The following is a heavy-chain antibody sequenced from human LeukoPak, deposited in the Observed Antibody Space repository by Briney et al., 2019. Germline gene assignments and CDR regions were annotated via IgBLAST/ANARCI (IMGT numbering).Heavy chain of an antibody. Sequence: PPETLSLTCTVSGGSISSGGYYWSWIRQHPGKGLEWIGYIYYSGSTYYNPSLKSRVTISVDTSKNQFSLKLSSVTAADTAVYYCARDKRSSGFDYWGQGTLVTVSS. V-gene: IGHV4-31*03. D-gene: IGHD1-26*01. CDR2: IYYSGST. CDR1: GGSISSGGYY. J-gene: IGHJ4*02. CDR3: ARDKRSSGFDY.